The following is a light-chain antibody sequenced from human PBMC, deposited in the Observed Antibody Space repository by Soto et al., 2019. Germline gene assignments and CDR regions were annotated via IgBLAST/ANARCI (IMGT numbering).Light chain of an antibody. CDR2: TTS. Sequence: EVVMTQSPATLSVSPGERATLSCRASQSVGARLAWYQQKPGQPPRLLMYTTSIRASGVPPRFSGSGSGTEFTLTISSLEVEDFATYFCQQYNSYPLTFGGGTKLEI. V-gene: IGKV3-15*01. CDR1: QSVGAR. CDR3: QQYNSYPLT. J-gene: IGKJ4*01.